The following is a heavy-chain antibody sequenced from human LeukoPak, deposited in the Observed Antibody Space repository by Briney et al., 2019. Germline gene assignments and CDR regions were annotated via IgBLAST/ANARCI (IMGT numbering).Heavy chain of an antibody. CDR3: ARNLYHDILTGYPLGFDF. J-gene: IGHJ4*02. V-gene: IGHV3-48*01. CDR1: GFTFSSYS. Sequence: GGSLRHSCAASGFTFSSYSMNWVRQAPGKGLEWVSYISSSSSTIYYADSVKGRFTISRDNAKNSLYLQMNSLRAEDTTVYFCARNLYHDILTGYPLGFDFWGQGTLVTVSS. CDR2: ISSSSSTI. D-gene: IGHD3-9*01.